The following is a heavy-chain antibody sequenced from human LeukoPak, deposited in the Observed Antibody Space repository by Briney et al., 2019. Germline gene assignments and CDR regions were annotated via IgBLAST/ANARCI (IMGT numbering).Heavy chain of an antibody. Sequence: PGGSLRLSCAASGFTFSSYAMHWVRQAPGKGLGWVAVISYDGSNKYYPDSVKGRFTISRDNSKNTLYLQMNSLRPEDTAVYYCARAPGTWLDCYFDYWGQGTLVTVSS. D-gene: IGHD6-19*01. V-gene: IGHV3-30-3*01. CDR3: ARAPGTWLDCYFDY. CDR2: ISYDGSNK. CDR1: GFTFSSYA. J-gene: IGHJ4*02.